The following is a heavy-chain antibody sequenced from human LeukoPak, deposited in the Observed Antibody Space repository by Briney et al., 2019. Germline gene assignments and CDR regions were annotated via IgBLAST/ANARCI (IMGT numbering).Heavy chain of an antibody. CDR2: ISYDGSNK. CDR1: GFTFSSYG. V-gene: IGHV3-30*18. D-gene: IGHD4-17*01. CDR3: AKDGTVTTARYYYYYMDV. Sequence: GGSLRLSCTASGFTFSSYGMHWVRQAPGKGLEWVAVISYDGSNKYYADSVKGRFTISRDNSKNTLYLQMNSLRAEDTAVYYCAKDGTVTTARYYYYYMDVWGKGTTVTVSS. J-gene: IGHJ6*03.